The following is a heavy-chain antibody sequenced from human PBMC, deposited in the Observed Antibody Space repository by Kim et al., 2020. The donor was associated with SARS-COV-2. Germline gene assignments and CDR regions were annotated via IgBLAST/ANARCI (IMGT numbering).Heavy chain of an antibody. Sequence: SETLSLTCTVSGGSISSYYWSWIRQPPGKGLEWIGYIYYSGSTNCNPSLKSRVTISVDTSKNQFSLKLSSVTAADTAVYYCARDERDSSGWANWFDPWGQGTLVTVSS. CDR3: ARDERDSSGWANWFDP. CDR2: IYYSGST. J-gene: IGHJ5*02. CDR1: GGSISSYY. V-gene: IGHV4-59*13. D-gene: IGHD6-19*01.